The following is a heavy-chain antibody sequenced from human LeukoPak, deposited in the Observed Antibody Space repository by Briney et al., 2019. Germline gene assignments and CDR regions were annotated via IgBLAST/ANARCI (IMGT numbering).Heavy chain of an antibody. CDR3: AINWNYGDAFDI. D-gene: IGHD1-7*01. V-gene: IGHV1-46*01. CDR2: INPSGGST. Sequence: ASVKVSCKASGGTFTSYYMHWVRQAPGQGLEWMGIINPSGGSTSYAQKFQGRVTMTRDMSTSTVYMELSSLRSEDTAVYYCAINWNYGDAFDIWGQGTMVTVSS. J-gene: IGHJ3*02. CDR1: GGTFTSYY.